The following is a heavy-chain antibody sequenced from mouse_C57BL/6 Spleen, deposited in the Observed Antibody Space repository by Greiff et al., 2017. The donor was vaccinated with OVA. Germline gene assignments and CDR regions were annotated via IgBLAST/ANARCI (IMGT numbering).Heavy chain of an antibody. CDR3: ARNAGSYYFDY. V-gene: IGHV2-2*01. CDR1: GFSLTSYG. J-gene: IGHJ2*01. Sequence: VHLVESGPGLVQPSQSLSITCTVSGFSLTSYGVHWVRQSPGKGLEWLGVIWSGGSTDYNAAFISRLSISKDNSKSQVFFKMNSLQADDTAIYYCARNAGSYYFDYWGQVTTLTVSS. CDR2: IWSGGST.